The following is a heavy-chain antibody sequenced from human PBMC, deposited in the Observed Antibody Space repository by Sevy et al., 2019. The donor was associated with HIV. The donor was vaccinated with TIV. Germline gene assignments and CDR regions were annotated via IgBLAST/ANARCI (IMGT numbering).Heavy chain of an antibody. CDR2: ISYDGSNK. D-gene: IGHD2-2*01. V-gene: IGHV3-30-3*01. Sequence: GGSLRLSCAASGFTFSSYAMHWVRQAPGKGLEWVAVISYDGSNKYYADSVNGRFTISRDNSKNTLYLQMNSLRAEDTAVYYCAKGQYLYQLLNGDAFDIWGQGTMVTVSS. J-gene: IGHJ3*02. CDR1: GFTFSSYA. CDR3: AKGQYLYQLLNGDAFDI.